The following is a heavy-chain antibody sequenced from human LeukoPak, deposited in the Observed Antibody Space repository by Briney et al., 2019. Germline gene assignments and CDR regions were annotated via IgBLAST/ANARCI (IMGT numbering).Heavy chain of an antibody. CDR3: AKIAGTYSPDY. D-gene: IGHD1-26*01. CDR1: GFPFTNAW. V-gene: IGHV3-11*06. CDR2: ISSSGTYT. J-gene: IGHJ4*02. Sequence: GGSLRLSCAASGFPFTNAWMSWVRQAPGKGLEWVSYISSSGTYTNYADSVKGRFTISRDNAKNSLYLQMNSLSAEDTAVYYCAKIAGTYSPDYWGQGTLVTVSS.